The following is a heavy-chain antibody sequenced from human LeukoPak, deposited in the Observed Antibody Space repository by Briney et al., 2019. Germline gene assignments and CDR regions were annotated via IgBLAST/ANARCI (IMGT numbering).Heavy chain of an antibody. Sequence: PGGSLRLSCATSGFTFNDHYLGWVRQAPGKGLELLSYISGSSSDVNYIDSVRGRFTISRDNAKNSLYLHMNSLTVEDTAVYYCSRDPRHSDYWGQGTLVTVSS. CDR2: ISGSSSDV. CDR1: GFTFNDHY. J-gene: IGHJ4*02. V-gene: IGHV3-11*01. CDR3: SRDPRHSDY.